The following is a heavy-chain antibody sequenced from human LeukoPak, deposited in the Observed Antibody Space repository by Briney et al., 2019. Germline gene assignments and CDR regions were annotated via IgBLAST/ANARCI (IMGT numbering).Heavy chain of an antibody. CDR2: INPNSGGT. Sequence: ASVKVSCKASGYTFTVYYMHWVRQAPGQGLEWMGWINPNSGGTNYAQKFQGRVTMTRDTSISTAYMELSRLRSDDTAVYYCARDRDGDYPFDYWGQGTLVTVSS. CDR1: GYTFTVYY. J-gene: IGHJ4*02. V-gene: IGHV1-2*02. CDR3: ARDRDGDYPFDY. D-gene: IGHD4-17*01.